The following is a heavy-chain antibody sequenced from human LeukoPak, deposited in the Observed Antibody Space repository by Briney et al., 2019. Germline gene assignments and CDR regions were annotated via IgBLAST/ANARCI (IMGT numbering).Heavy chain of an antibody. J-gene: IGHJ4*02. D-gene: IGHD3-9*01. CDR2: ISYDGSNQ. V-gene: IGHV3-30*04. Sequence: WGSLRLSCAASGFTFSNFAMHWVRQAPGQGLEWVAIISYDGSNQYYADSVKGRFTISRDSSQNTLYLQMNSLRAEDTAVYYCARELTGYWQQYWGQGTLVTVSS. CDR1: GFTFSNFA. CDR3: ARELTGYWQQY.